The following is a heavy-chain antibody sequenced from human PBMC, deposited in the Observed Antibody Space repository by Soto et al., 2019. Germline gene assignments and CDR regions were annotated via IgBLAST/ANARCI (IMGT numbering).Heavy chain of an antibody. CDR3: ARDRSYYDSSGSYSPPY. CDR1: GFTFSSYA. Sequence: GGSMRLSCSASGFTFSSYAMNWVRQAPGKGLEWVSAISGSAATTHFADSVKGRFTISRDNSKNTLYLQMNSLRAEDTAVYYCARDRSYYDSSGSYSPPYWGQGTLVTVSS. D-gene: IGHD3-22*01. CDR2: ISGSAATT. V-gene: IGHV3-23*01. J-gene: IGHJ4*02.